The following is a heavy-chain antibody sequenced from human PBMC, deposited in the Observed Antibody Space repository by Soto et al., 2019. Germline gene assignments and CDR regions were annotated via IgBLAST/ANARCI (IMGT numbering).Heavy chain of an antibody. CDR3: ARERPSYYYDSSGSPEYFDY. CDR2: ISYDGSNK. D-gene: IGHD3-22*01. V-gene: IGHV3-30-3*01. CDR1: GFTFSSYA. Sequence: GGSLRLSCAASGFTFSSYAMHWVRQAPGKGLEWVAVISYDGSNKYYADSVKGRFTISRGNSKNTLYLQMNSLRAEDTAVYYCARERPSYYYDSSGSPEYFDYWGQGALVTVSS. J-gene: IGHJ4*02.